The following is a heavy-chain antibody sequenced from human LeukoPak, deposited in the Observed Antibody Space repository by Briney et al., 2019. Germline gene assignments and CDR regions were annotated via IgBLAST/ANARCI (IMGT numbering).Heavy chain of an antibody. J-gene: IGHJ6*02. CDR3: ARDHCTTTGCYEDYYYGLDV. V-gene: IGHV1-2*02. D-gene: IGHD2-2*01. CDR2: INPNSGGT. CDR1: GYTFSSNY. Sequence: ASVKVSCKASGYTFSSNYIQWVRQAPGQGLEWMGWINPNSGGTTYAQNFQGRVTMTRDTSISTAYMELNRLTSDDTAVYYCARDHCTTTGCYEDYYYGLDVWGQGTTVTVSS.